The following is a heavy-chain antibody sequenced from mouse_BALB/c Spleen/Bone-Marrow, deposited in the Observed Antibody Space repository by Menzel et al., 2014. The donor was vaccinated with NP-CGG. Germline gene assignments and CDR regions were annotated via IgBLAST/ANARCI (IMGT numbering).Heavy chain of an antibody. J-gene: IGHJ2*01. CDR3: ARPYYRYLYFDY. CDR2: INPDSSTI. CDR1: GFDFSRYW. Sequence: DVKLQESGGGLVQPGRSLKLSCAASGFDFSRYWMNWVRQAPGKGLEWIGEINPDSSTINYTPSLKDKFIISRGNAKNTLYLQMSKVRSEDTALYYCARPYYRYLYFDYWGQGTTLTVSS. V-gene: IGHV4-1*02. D-gene: IGHD2-14*01.